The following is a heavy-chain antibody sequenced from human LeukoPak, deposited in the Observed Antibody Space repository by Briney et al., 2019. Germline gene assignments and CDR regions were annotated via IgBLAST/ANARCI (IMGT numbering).Heavy chain of an antibody. V-gene: IGHV3-66*01. CDR3: AADWPLDY. CDR1: GFTVSSND. Sequence: GGSLRLSCAASGFTVSSNDMSWVRQAPGKGLEWVSIVHIGNSTYYADSVKGRFTISRDNSKNTLYLQMNSLRAEDTAVYYCAADWPLDYWGQGTLVTVSS. D-gene: IGHD3/OR15-3a*01. CDR2: VHIGNST. J-gene: IGHJ4*02.